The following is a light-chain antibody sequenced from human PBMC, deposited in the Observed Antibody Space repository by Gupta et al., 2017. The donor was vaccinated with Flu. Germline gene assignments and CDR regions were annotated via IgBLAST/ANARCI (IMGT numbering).Light chain of an antibody. CDR2: EVT. CDR3: SSYTASSSRV. Sequence: QSALTQPASVSGSPGQSITISCSGTSSDVGGYNYVSWYLHNPGKAPKLIIYEVTKRPSGVANLFASSKASTAASPTTAGLHAEDDADYYCSSYTASSSRVFGGGTRLTVL. CDR1: SSDVGGYNY. J-gene: IGLJ3*02. V-gene: IGLV2-14*01.